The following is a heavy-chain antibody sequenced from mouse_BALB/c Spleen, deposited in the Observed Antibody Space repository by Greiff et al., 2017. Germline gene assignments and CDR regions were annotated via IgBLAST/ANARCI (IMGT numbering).Heavy chain of an antibody. CDR2: ISSGSSTI. V-gene: IGHV5-17*02. J-gene: IGHJ2*01. CDR1: GFTFSSFG. Sequence: EVQRVESGGGLVQPGGSRKLSCAASGFTFSSFGMHWVRQAPEKGLEWVAYISSGSSTIYYADTVKGRFTISRDNPKNTLFLQMTSLRSEDTAMYYCARSGTWYFDYWGQGTTLTVSS. CDR3: ARSGTWYFDY. D-gene: IGHD3-3*01.